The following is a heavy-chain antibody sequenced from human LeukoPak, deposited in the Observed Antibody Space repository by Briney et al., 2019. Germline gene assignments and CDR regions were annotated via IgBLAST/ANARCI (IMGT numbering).Heavy chain of an antibody. D-gene: IGHD3-10*01. CDR3: AKDRGIISDY. J-gene: IGHJ4*02. V-gene: IGHV3-74*01. CDR2: INSDGGRT. Sequence: GGSLRLACAESGFTFSNYWMHWVRQAPGKGLVWVSRINSDGGRTNYADSVKGRFTISRDNSKNTLYLQMNSLRAEDTAVYYCAKDRGIISDYWGQGTLVTVSS. CDR1: GFTFSNYW.